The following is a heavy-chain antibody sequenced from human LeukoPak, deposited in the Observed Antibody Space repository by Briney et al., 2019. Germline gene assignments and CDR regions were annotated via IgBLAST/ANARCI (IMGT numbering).Heavy chain of an antibody. V-gene: IGHV3-23*01. CDR3: AKDQEGDYGDYVSYYFDY. CDR2: ISGSGDSV. J-gene: IGHJ4*02. Sequence: HPGGSLRLSCAASGFTFSSYSMSWVRQAPGRGLEWVSSISGSGDSVYYADSVKGRFTISRDNSKNTLYLQMNSLRAEDTAVYYCAKDQEGDYGDYVSYYFDYWGQGTLVTVSS. CDR1: GFTFSSYS. D-gene: IGHD4-17*01.